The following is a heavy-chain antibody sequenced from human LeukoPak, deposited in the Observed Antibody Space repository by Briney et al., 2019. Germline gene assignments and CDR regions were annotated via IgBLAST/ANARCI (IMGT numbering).Heavy chain of an antibody. Sequence: GGSLRPSCAAPGFTLGNYPMHSVRQAPGKGLESVSAVSSNGASTYYENSVKDRFIVSRDNTKNSLYLQLGSLRAEDTAVYYCATEISRGFDICGQGTMVTVSS. CDR1: GFTLGNYP. CDR3: ATEISRGFDI. CDR2: VSSNGAST. J-gene: IGHJ3*02. D-gene: IGHD2/OR15-2a*01. V-gene: IGHV3-64*01.